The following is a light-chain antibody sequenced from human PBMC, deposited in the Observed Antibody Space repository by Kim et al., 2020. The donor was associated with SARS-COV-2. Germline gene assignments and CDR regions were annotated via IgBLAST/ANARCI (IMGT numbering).Light chain of an antibody. CDR1: SSDVGDYKY. CDR2: DVD. CDR3: FSYADSHTSWV. J-gene: IGLJ3*02. Sequence: QSALTQPRSVSGSPGQSVTISCTGTSSDVGDYKYVSWYQQYPGKAPKLIIYDVDKRPSGVPDRFSASKSGNAASLTISGLQAEDEADYFCFSYADSHTSWVFGEGTKVTVL. V-gene: IGLV2-11*01.